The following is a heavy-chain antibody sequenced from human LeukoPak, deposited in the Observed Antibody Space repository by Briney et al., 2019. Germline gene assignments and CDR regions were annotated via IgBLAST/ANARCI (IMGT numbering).Heavy chain of an antibody. Sequence: KPSETLSLTCTVSGGSISSYYWSWIRQPPGKGLEWIGYIYYSGSTNYNPSLKSRVTISVDTSKNQFSLKLSSVTAADTAVYYCARTAIAAAGDYWGQGTLVTVSS. J-gene: IGHJ4*02. CDR3: ARTAIAAAGDY. CDR2: IYYSGST. V-gene: IGHV4-59*01. CDR1: GGSISSYY. D-gene: IGHD6-13*01.